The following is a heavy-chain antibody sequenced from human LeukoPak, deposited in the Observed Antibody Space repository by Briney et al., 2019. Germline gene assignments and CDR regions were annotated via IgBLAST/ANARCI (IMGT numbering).Heavy chain of an antibody. Sequence: SETLSLTCTVSGGSISSSSDYWGWIRQPPGKGLEWIGSIYYSERTYYNPSLKSRVTISVDTSKNQFSLKLSSVTAADTAVYYCARPGVNYYYYYYMDVWGKGTTVTVSS. D-gene: IGHD7-27*01. CDR2: IYYSERT. V-gene: IGHV4-39*01. J-gene: IGHJ6*03. CDR3: ARPGVNYYYYYYMDV. CDR1: GGSISSSSDY.